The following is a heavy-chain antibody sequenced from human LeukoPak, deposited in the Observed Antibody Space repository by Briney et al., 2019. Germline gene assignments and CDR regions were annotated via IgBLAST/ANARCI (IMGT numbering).Heavy chain of an antibody. V-gene: IGHV3-23*01. J-gene: IGHJ3*02. CDR3: AKDRLYIPGIAVAAPDAFDI. Sequence: PGGSLRLSCAASGFTFSDSGMHWVRQAPGKGLEWVSAISGSGGSTYYADSVKGRFTISRDNSKNTLYLQMNSLRAEDTAVCYCAKDRLYIPGIAVAAPDAFDIWGQGTMVTVSS. CDR1: GFTFSDSG. CDR2: ISGSGGST. D-gene: IGHD6-19*01.